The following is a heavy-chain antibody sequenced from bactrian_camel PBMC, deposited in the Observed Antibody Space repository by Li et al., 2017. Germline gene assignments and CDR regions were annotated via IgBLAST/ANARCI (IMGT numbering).Heavy chain of an antibody. CDR1: GFTFSSYD. V-gene: IGHV3S40*01. D-gene: IGHD6*01. CDR3: AASTAVVACTPLFERLYNF. J-gene: IGHJ4*01. Sequence: VQLVESGGGLVQPGGSLRLSCAASGFTFSSYDMSWVRQAPGKGLEWVSISNTRGDTYYTDSVKGRFTISKDNAKNTVYLQMNGLGPEDTAVYYCAASTAVVACTPLFERLYNFWGQGTQVTV. CDR2: SNTRGDT.